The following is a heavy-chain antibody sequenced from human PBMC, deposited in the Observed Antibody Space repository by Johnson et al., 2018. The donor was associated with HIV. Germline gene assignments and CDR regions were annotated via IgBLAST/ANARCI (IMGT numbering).Heavy chain of an antibody. J-gene: IGHJ3*02. CDR2: IYRGGST. V-gene: IGHV3-66*01. CDR1: GFTVSSNS. D-gene: IGHD6-6*01. CDR3: ARDGRGEQLVDQGDAFDI. Sequence: VQLVESGGGVVQPGRSLRLSCAASGFTVSSNSMTWVRQAPWKGLEWVSLIYRGGSTYYADSVKGRFTISRDNAKNSLYLQMNSLRAEDTALYFCARDGRGEQLVDQGDAFDIWGQGTMVTVSS.